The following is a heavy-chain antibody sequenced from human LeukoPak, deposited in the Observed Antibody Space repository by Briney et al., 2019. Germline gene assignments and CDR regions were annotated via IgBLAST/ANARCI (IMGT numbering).Heavy chain of an antibody. CDR1: GFAFSSYG. CDR2: IRYDASYK. V-gene: IGHV3-30*02. Sequence: GGSLRLSCAASGFAFSSYGIHWVRQAPGKGLEWVAFIRYDASYKYYADSVKGRFTISRDNSKNTLYLQMNSLRAEDTALYYCAKGSSGWGIDYWGQGTLVTVSS. CDR3: AKGSSGWGIDY. D-gene: IGHD6-19*01. J-gene: IGHJ4*02.